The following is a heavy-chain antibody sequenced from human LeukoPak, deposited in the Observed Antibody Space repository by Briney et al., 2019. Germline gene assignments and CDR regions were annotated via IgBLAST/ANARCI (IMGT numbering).Heavy chain of an antibody. CDR2: IYYSGNT. CDR1: GGSISSGAYY. D-gene: IGHD6-19*01. CDR3: ARLAMPGTGRWSNAFDI. Sequence: TSQTLSLTCTVSGGSISSGAYYWSWIRQHPGKGLEWIGNIYYSGNTYYSPSLKSRVTMSIDTSKNQFSLKLSSVTAADTAVYFCARLAMPGTGRWSNAFDIWGQGTMVTVSS. V-gene: IGHV4-31*03. J-gene: IGHJ3*02.